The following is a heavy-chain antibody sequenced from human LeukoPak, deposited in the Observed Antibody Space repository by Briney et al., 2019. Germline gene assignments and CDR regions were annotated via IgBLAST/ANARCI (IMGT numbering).Heavy chain of an antibody. V-gene: IGHV1-46*02. CDR2: INPSGGST. D-gene: IGHD3-10*01. CDR3: ARARGSGSYYGHDYYYYYYMDV. J-gene: IGHJ6*03. CDR1: GYTFHTDY. Sequence: ASVKVSCKASGYTFHTDYIHWVRQAPGQGLEWMGIINPSGGSTTYAQKFQGRVIMTGDTSTSTVYMELRSLRSEDTAVYYCARARGSGSYYGHDYYYYYYMDVWGQGTTVTVSS.